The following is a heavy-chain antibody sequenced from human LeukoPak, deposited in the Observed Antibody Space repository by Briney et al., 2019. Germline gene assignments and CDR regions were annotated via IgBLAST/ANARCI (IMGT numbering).Heavy chain of an antibody. D-gene: IGHD5-18*01. J-gene: IGHJ4*02. Sequence: KPSETLSLTCTVSGGSISSGGYYWSWIRQHPGKGLEWIGYIYYSGSTYYNPSLKSRVTISVDTSKNQFSLKLSSVTAADTAVYYCARAYQYSSPPTEIPLNDYWGQGTLVTVSS. V-gene: IGHV4-31*03. CDR3: ARAYQYSSPPTEIPLNDY. CDR1: GGSISSGGYY. CDR2: IYYSGST.